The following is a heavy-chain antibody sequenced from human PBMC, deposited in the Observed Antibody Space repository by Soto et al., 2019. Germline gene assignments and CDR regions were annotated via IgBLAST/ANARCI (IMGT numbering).Heavy chain of an antibody. Sequence: SESLCLTCNFCGRAISNSIYYWGWIRQPPGKGLEWIGSIYYTGNTYYNPSLKSRVTISVDTSKNQFSLKLGSVTAADTAVYFCERHSIWLLLSDYWGQGTLVTVPS. CDR1: GRAISNSIYY. V-gene: IGHV4-39*01. D-gene: IGHD3-22*01. J-gene: IGHJ4*02. CDR2: IYYTGNT. CDR3: ERHSIWLLLSDY.